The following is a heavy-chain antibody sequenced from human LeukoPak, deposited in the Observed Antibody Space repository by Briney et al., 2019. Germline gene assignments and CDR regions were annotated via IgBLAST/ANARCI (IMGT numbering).Heavy chain of an antibody. CDR3: ARDGPYCGGDCYSDY. CDR2: ISSSGSTI. J-gene: IGHJ4*02. CDR1: GFTFSSYE. Sequence: GGSLRLSCAASGFTFSSYEMNWVRQAPGKGLEWVSYISSSGSTIYYADSVKGRFTISGDNAKNSLYLQMNSLRAEDTAVYYCARDGPYCGGDCYSDYWGQGTLVTVSS. D-gene: IGHD2-21*02. V-gene: IGHV3-48*03.